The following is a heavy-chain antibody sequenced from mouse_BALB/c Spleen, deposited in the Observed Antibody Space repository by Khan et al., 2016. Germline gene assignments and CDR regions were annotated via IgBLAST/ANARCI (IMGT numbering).Heavy chain of an antibody. J-gene: IGHJ2*01. CDR1: GYTFSSYW. CDR3: AKVDRREYLDY. D-gene: IGHD1-3*01. Sequence: QVQLQQSGAELMKPGASVKISCKATGYTFSSYWLEWVKQRPGHGLEWIGEILPGSGSTNYNEKFRGKATFTADTSSNTAYMQISSLTSEDSAVHYCAKVDRREYLDYWGQGTTLKVSS. CDR2: ILPGSGST. V-gene: IGHV1-9*01.